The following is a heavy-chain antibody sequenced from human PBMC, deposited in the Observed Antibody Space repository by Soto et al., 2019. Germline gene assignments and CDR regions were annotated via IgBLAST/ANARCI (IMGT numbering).Heavy chain of an antibody. CDR1: GGSFSGYY. CDR2: VNHLGGT. J-gene: IGHJ4*02. CDR3: ARGRWEVRFDD. Sequence: SETLSLTCAVYGGSFSGYYWSWIRQSPGKGLEWIGEVNHLGGTNYNPSLNSRVTISVDTSKNQFSLSLNFLTAADTAVYYCARGRWEVRFDDWGQGTPVTVSS. V-gene: IGHV4-34*01. D-gene: IGHD1-26*01.